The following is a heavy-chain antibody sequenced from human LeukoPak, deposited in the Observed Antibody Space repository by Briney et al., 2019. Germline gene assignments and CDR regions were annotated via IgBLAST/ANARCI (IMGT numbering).Heavy chain of an antibody. D-gene: IGHD3-22*01. J-gene: IGHJ4*02. CDR2: INPNSGGT. Sequence: ASVKVSCKASGYTFTGYYMHWVRQAPGQGLEWMGWINPNSGGTNYAQKFQGRVTMTRDTSISTAYMELSRLRSDDTAVDYCARVARDITMIVVVTTHFDYWGQGTLVTVSS. CDR3: ARVARDITMIVVVTTHFDY. CDR1: GYTFTGYY. V-gene: IGHV1-2*02.